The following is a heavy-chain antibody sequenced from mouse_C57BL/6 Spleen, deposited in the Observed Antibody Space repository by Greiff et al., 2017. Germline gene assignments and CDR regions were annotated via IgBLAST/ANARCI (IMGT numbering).Heavy chain of an antibody. D-gene: IGHD1-1*01. V-gene: IGHV5-4*01. CDR1: GFTFSSYA. J-gene: IGHJ3*01. CDR2: ISDGGSYT. CDR3: SRADYYGSSPFAD. Sequence: EVLLVESGGGLVKPGGSLKLSCAASGFTFSSYAMSWVRQTPEKRLEWVATISDGGSYTYYPDNLKGRFTLTRDNAKNNLYMQMSHLKSEDTAMDYCSRADYYGSSPFADWGQGTLVTVAA.